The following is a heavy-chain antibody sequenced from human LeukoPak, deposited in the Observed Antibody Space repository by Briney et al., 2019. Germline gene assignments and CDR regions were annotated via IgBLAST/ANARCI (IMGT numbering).Heavy chain of an antibody. D-gene: IGHD1-26*01. V-gene: IGHV1-2*02. J-gene: IGHJ6*03. CDR2: INPNSGGT. CDR1: GYTFTGYY. Sequence: ASVKVSCKASGYTFTGYYMHWVRQAPGQGLEWMGWINPNSGGTTYAQKFQGRVIMTRDMSTSTVYMELSSLRSEDTAVYYCARLARYSWSPISPLYYYYYMDVWGKGTTVTVSS. CDR3: ARLARYSWSPISPLYYYYYMDV.